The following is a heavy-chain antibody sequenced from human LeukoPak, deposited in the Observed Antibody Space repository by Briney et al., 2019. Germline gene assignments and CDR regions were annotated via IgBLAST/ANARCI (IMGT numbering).Heavy chain of an antibody. Sequence: GASVKVSCKASGYTLTSYGISWVRQAPGQGLKWMGWISAYNGNTNYAQKLQGRVTMTTDTSTTTAYMELRSLRSDDTAVYFCARDLGSVAPSYFDYWGQGTLVTVSS. CDR2: ISAYNGNT. J-gene: IGHJ4*02. CDR3: ARDLGSVAPSYFDY. D-gene: IGHD5-12*01. CDR1: GYTLTSYG. V-gene: IGHV1-18*01.